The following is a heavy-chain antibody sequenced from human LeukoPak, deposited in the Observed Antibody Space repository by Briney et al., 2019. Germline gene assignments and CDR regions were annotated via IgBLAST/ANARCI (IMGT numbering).Heavy chain of an antibody. V-gene: IGHV3-21*01. Sequence: GGSLRLSCAASGFTFSSYSMNWVRQAPGKGLEWVSSISSSGSYIYYADSVKGRFTISRDNAKNSLFLQMNSLRADDTAVYYCARGGYYDSSDYYYDYWGQGTLVTVSS. CDR2: ISSSGSYI. CDR1: GFTFSSYS. D-gene: IGHD3-22*01. CDR3: ARGGYYDSSDYYYDY. J-gene: IGHJ4*02.